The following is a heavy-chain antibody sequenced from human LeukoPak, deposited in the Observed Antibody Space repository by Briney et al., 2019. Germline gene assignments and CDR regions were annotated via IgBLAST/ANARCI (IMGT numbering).Heavy chain of an antibody. CDR3: ARAAGGYRGYFDY. Sequence: HPGRSLRLSCAASGFTFSSYAMHWVRQAPGKGLEWVAVISYDGSNKYYADSVKGRFTIFRDNSKNTLYLQMNSLRAEDTAVYYCARAAGGYRGYFDYWGQGTLVTVSS. CDR2: ISYDGSNK. CDR1: GFTFSSYA. V-gene: IGHV3-30*04. J-gene: IGHJ4*02. D-gene: IGHD5-12*01.